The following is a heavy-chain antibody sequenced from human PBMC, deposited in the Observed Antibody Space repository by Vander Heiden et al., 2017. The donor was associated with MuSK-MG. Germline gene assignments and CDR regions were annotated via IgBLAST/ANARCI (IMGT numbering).Heavy chain of an antibody. CDR3: ARANYGDFRRRHFDY. V-gene: IGHV4-38-2*01. CDR1: GYSISSGYF. Sequence: QVQLQESGPGLVKPSETPSLTSAVSGYSISSGYFWTWIRQPPAKRLEWLASLYHRGDTHSNPALKGRVTISLDTSKNQFSLRLSSVTAADTAEYYCARANYGDFRRRHFDYWGQGTLVTVSS. CDR2: LYHRGDT. D-gene: IGHD4-17*01. J-gene: IGHJ4*02.